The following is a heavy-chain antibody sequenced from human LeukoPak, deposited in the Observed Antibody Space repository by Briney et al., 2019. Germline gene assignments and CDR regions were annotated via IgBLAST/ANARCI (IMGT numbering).Heavy chain of an antibody. CDR1: GGSISSYY. V-gene: IGHV4-59*12. CDR2: IYYSGST. Sequence: SETLSLTCTVSGGSISSYYWSWIRQPPGKGLEWIGYIYYSGSTNYNPSLKSRVTMSVDTSKNQFSLKLSSITAADTAVYYCAREHYSSSRSNFDYWGQGTLVTVSP. J-gene: IGHJ4*02. CDR3: AREHYSSSRSNFDY. D-gene: IGHD4-11*01.